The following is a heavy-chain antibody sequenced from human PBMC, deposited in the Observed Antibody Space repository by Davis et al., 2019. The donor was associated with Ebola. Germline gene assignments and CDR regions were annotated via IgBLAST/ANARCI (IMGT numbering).Heavy chain of an antibody. CDR2: ISSSSSYI. V-gene: IGHV3-21*01. Sequence: GGSLRLSCAASGFTFSSYSMNWVRQAPGKGLEWVSSISSSSSYIYYADSVKGRFTISRDNSKNTLYLQMNSLRAEDTAVYYCAKDKYHLGGMDVWGQGTTVTVSS. D-gene: IGHD2-2*01. J-gene: IGHJ6*02. CDR3: AKDKYHLGGMDV. CDR1: GFTFSSYS.